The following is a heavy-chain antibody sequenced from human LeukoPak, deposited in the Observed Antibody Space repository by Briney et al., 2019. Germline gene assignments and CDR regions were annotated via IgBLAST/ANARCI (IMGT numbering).Heavy chain of an antibody. CDR1: GFTFSSYW. D-gene: IGHD1-7*01. CDR3: ARPKNRENYWRAFDI. Sequence: GGSLRLSCAASGFTFSSYWMNWVRQAPGKGLVWVSRIASDGSSTTYADSVKGRFTISRDNAKNSLHLQMDNLRAEDTAVYYCARPKNRENYWRAFDIWGQGTMVTVSS. V-gene: IGHV3-74*01. CDR2: IASDGSST. J-gene: IGHJ3*02.